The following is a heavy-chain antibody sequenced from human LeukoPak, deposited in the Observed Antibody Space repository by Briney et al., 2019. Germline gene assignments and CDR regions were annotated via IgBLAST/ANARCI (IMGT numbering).Heavy chain of an antibody. D-gene: IGHD3-22*01. J-gene: IGHJ4*02. CDR2: IVVGSGNT. CDR3: AADPVYYYDSSGYPTFGY. Sequence: SVKVSCKASGFTFTSPAMQWVRQARGQRLEWIGWIVVGSGNTNYAQKFQERVTITRDMSTSTAYMELSSLRSEDTAVYYCAADPVYYYDSSGYPTFGYWGQGTLVTVSS. V-gene: IGHV1-58*02. CDR1: GFTFTSPA.